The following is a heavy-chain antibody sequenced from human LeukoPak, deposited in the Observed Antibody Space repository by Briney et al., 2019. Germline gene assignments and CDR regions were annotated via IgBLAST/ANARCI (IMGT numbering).Heavy chain of an antibody. Sequence: ASEKLSCKASVYTFTSYYMHWVRQTPGQRLEWMGIINPSGGSTSYAQKFQGRVTMTRDMSTSTVYMELSSLRSEDTAVYYCARVAQLLREDYFDYWGQGTQVTVSS. CDR2: INPSGGST. CDR1: VYTFTSYY. J-gene: IGHJ4*02. V-gene: IGHV1-46*01. CDR3: ARVAQLLREDYFDY. D-gene: IGHD2-2*01.